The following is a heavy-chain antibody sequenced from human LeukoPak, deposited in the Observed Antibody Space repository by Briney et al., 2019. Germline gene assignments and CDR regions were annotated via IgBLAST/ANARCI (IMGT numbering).Heavy chain of an antibody. V-gene: IGHV4-61*02. D-gene: IGHD6-13*01. CDR1: GGSISSGSYY. CDR3: ARDLAVAAAGGY. CDR2: IYTSRST. J-gene: IGHJ4*02. Sequence: SETLSLTCTVSGGSISSGSYYWSWIRQPAGKGLEWIGRIYTSRSTNYNPSLKSRVTISVDTSKNQFSLKLSSVTAADTAVYYCARDLAVAAAGGYWGQGTLVTVSS.